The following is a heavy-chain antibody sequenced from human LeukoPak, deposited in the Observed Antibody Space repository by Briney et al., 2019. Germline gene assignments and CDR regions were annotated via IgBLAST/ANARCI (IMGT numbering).Heavy chain of an antibody. J-gene: IGHJ4*02. Sequence: QPGGSLRLSCTASGFTFSTYSMNWVRQAPGKGLEWVSYISSSSTIYYADSVKGRFTISRDNAKNSLYLQMNSLRDEDTAVYYCARASFQRWLQLGGDWGQGALVTVSS. D-gene: IGHD5-24*01. CDR1: GFTFSTYS. CDR3: ARASFQRWLQLGGD. CDR2: ISSSSTI. V-gene: IGHV3-48*02.